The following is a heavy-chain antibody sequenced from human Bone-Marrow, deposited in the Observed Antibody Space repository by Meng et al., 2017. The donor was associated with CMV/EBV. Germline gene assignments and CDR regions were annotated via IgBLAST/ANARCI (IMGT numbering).Heavy chain of an antibody. J-gene: IGHJ4*02. V-gene: IGHV3-74*01. CDR1: GFTFSSYA. CDR3: ARGYGLSIAARPDFDY. D-gene: IGHD6-6*01. Sequence: GESLKISCAASGFTFSSYAMSWVRQAPGKGLVWVSRINSDGSSTSYADSVKGRFTISRDNAKNTLYLQMNSLRAEDTAVYYCARGYGLSIAARPDFDYWGQGTLVTVSS. CDR2: INSDGSST.